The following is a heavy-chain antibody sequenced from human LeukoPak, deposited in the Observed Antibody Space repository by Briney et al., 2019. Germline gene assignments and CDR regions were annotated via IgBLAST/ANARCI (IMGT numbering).Heavy chain of an antibody. CDR2: IIPIFGTA. V-gene: IGHV1-69*13. D-gene: IGHD3-9*01. Sequence: ASVKVSCKASGGTFSSYAISWVRQAPGQGLEWMGGIIPIFGTANYTQKFQGRVTITADESTSTAYMELSSLRSEDTAVYYCARGRVHTYYDILTGYSEYWFDPWGQGTLVTVSS. CDR1: GGTFSSYA. J-gene: IGHJ5*02. CDR3: ARGRVHTYYDILTGYSEYWFDP.